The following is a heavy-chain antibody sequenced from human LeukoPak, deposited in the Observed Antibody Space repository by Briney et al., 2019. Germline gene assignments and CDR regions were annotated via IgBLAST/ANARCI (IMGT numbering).Heavy chain of an antibody. J-gene: IGHJ6*03. CDR2: IYYSGST. CDR1: GGSINTPNYY. D-gene: IGHD3-16*02. CDR3: ARRRKQLSEYYYYYYMDV. V-gene: IGHV4-39*01. Sequence: SETLSLTCTVSGGSINTPNYYWGWIRPPPGKGLEWFGSIYYSGSTYYNPSLKSRVTISVDTSKNQFSLKLSSVTAADTAVYYCARRRKQLSEYYYYYYMDVWGKGTTVTISS.